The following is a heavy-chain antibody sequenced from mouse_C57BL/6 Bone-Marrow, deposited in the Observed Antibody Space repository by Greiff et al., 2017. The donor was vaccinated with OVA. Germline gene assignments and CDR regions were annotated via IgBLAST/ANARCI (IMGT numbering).Heavy chain of an antibody. D-gene: IGHD1-1*01. Sequence: QLKESGGDLVKPGGSLKLSCAASGFTFSSYGMSWVRQTPDKRLEWVATISSGGSYTYYPDSVKGRFIISRDNAKNTLYLQMSSLKSEDTAMYYCARPGYYGSSPTYWGQGTLVTVSA. CDR3: ARPGYYGSSPTY. V-gene: IGHV5-6*01. CDR1: GFTFSSYG. CDR2: ISSGGSYT. J-gene: IGHJ3*01.